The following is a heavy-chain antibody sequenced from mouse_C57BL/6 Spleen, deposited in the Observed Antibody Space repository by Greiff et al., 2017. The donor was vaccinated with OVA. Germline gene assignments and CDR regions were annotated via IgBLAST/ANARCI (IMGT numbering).Heavy chain of an antibody. CDR1: GYTFTSYW. Sequence: QVQLQQSGAELVKPGASVKLSCKASGYTFTSYWMNWVKQRPGRGLEWIGRIDPNSGGTNYNEKFKSKATLTVDKTSSTAYMQLSSLTSEDSAVYSCARYCGSSHFYFDYWGQGTTVTVSS. CDR2: IDPNSGGT. V-gene: IGHV1-72*01. CDR3: ARYCGSSHFYFDY. J-gene: IGHJ2*01. D-gene: IGHD1-1*01.